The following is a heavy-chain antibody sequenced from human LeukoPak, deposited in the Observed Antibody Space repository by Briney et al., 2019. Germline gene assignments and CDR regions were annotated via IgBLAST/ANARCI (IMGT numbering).Heavy chain of an antibody. D-gene: IGHD3-22*01. V-gene: IGHV3-48*03. CDR1: GFTFSSYE. Sequence: PGGSLRLSCAASGFTFSSYEMNWVRQAPGKGLEWVSYISSSGSTIYYADSVKSRFTISRDNAKNSLYLQMNSLRAEDTAVYYCARTDYYDSSGYYGRGYYYYYGMDVWGQGTTVTVSS. J-gene: IGHJ6*02. CDR3: ARTDYYDSSGYYGRGYYYYYGMDV. CDR2: ISSSGSTI.